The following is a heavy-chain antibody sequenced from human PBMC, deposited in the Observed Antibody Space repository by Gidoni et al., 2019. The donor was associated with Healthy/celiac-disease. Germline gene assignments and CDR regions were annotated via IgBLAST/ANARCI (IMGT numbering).Heavy chain of an antibody. CDR3: AKYGYSYGYVFGPDY. CDR2: ISGSGGST. Sequence: EVQLLESGGGLVQHGGSLRLSCAASGFTFSSYAVSWVRQAPGKGLEWGSAISGSGGSTYYADAVKGRFTISRDNSKNTLYLQMNSLRAEDTAVYYCAKYGYSYGYVFGPDYWGQGTLVTVSS. V-gene: IGHV3-23*01. J-gene: IGHJ4*02. CDR1: GFTFSSYA. D-gene: IGHD5-18*01.